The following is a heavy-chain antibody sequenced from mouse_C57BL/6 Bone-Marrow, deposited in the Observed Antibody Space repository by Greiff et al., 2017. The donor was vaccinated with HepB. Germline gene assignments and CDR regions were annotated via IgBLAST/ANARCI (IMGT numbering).Heavy chain of an antibody. D-gene: IGHD2-5*01. CDR3: ARMAYYSNSNYFDN. Sequence: VQLVESGPGLVQPSQSLSITCTVSGFSLTNYGVHWVRQSPGKGLEWLGAIWSGGSPDYNAAFISRLSISKDNSESQVFFKMNSLQADDTAIYCCARMAYYSNSNYFDNWGQGTTLTVSS. V-gene: IGHV2-2*01. CDR2: IWSGGSP. CDR1: GFSLTNYG. J-gene: IGHJ2*01.